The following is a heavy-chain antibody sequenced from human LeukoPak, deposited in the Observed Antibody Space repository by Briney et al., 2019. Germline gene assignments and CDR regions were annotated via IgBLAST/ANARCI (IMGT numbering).Heavy chain of an antibody. CDR2: ISSSSAII. J-gene: IGHJ4*02. CDR1: GFTSGLTFSNYE. CDR3: AKAPLGRCTGVICYYFDY. V-gene: IGHV3-23*01. D-gene: IGHD2-15*01. Sequence: PGGSLRLSCVASGFTSGLTFSNYEMNWVRQAPGKGLEWISKISSSSAIIDYADSVKGRFTISRDNSKNTLYLQMNSLRAEDAAIYYCAKAPLGRCTGVICYYFDYWGQGTLVTVSS.